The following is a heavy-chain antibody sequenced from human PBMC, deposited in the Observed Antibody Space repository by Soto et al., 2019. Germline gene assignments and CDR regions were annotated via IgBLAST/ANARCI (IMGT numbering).Heavy chain of an antibody. CDR1: GYSFTSYW. CDR3: ARTLRSMVDTAMVIDYYYGMDV. CDR2: IYPGDSDT. V-gene: IGHV5-51*01. D-gene: IGHD5-18*01. Sequence: GESLKISCKGSGYSFTSYWIGWVRQMPGKGLEWMGIIYPGDSDTRYSPSFQGQVTISADKSISTAYLQWSSLKASDTAMYYCARTLRSMVDTAMVIDYYYGMDVWGQGTTVTVSS. J-gene: IGHJ6*02.